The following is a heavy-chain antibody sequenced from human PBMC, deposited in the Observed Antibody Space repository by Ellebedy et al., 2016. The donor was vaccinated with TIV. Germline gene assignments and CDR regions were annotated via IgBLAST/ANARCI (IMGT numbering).Heavy chain of an antibody. V-gene: IGHV3-7*01. CDR2: IYQDGSNQ. CDR1: GFSFRSYW. J-gene: IGHJ5*02. CDR3: ARRGSYGDYAVQVNSWFDR. Sequence: PGGSLRLSCVASGFSFRSYWMSWVRQAPGKGLEWVANIYQDGSNQYYVDSVKGRFTISRDNANKLLFLQMNSLRVEETAVYYCARRGSYGDYAVQVNSWFDRWGQGALVTVSS. D-gene: IGHD4-17*01.